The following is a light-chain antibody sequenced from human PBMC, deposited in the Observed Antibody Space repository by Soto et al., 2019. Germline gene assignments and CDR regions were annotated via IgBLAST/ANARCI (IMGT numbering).Light chain of an antibody. CDR1: QSVSSSY. CDR3: QQYGSSPRT. Sequence: EIVLTQSPATLSLSPGERASLSCRASQSVSSSYLAWYQQKPGQAPRLLIYGASSRATGIPDRFSGSGSGTDFTLTISRLEPEDFAVYSCQQYGSSPRTFGQGTKVDIK. V-gene: IGKV3-20*01. J-gene: IGKJ1*01. CDR2: GAS.